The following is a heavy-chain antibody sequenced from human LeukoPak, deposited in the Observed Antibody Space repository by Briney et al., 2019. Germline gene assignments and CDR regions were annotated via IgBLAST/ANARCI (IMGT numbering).Heavy chain of an antibody. Sequence: SSETLSLTCTVSGGSISSYYWSWIRQPAGKGLEWIGRIYTSGSTNYNPSLKSRVTISVDKSKNQSSLKLSSVTAADTAVYYCARGPPALAVAGTLLYYFDYWGQGTLVTVSS. CDR3: ARGPPALAVAGTLLYYFDY. CDR1: GGSISSYY. J-gene: IGHJ4*02. V-gene: IGHV4-4*07. CDR2: IYTSGST. D-gene: IGHD6-19*01.